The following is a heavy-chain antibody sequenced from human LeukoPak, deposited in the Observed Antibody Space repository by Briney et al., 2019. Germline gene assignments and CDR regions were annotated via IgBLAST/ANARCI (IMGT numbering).Heavy chain of an antibody. D-gene: IGHD3-10*01. J-gene: IGHJ4*02. CDR2: IIPIFGTA. V-gene: IGHV1-69*05. Sequence: SVKVSCKASGGTFIIYAISWVRQAPGQGLEWMGGIIPIFGTANYSQKFQGRVTITTDESTSTAYMELSSLRSEDTAVYYCASVPIYYDYGDYWGQGTLVTVSS. CDR1: GGTFIIYA. CDR3: ASVPIYYDYGDY.